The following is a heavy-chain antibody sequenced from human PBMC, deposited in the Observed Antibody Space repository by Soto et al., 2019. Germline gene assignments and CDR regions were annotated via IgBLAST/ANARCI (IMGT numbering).Heavy chain of an antibody. CDR3: ARGYSHYAH. CDR2: IYYSGPT. J-gene: IGHJ4*02. V-gene: IGHV4-61*01. CDR1: GGSVSRDSNF. D-gene: IGHD4-4*01. Sequence: LSLTCTVSGGSVSRDSNFWSWIRQPPGKGLEWIGYIYYSGPTRYNPSLESRVTISIDSSKNQVSLNLTSVTAADTAVYYCARGYSHYAHWGRGTLVTVSS.